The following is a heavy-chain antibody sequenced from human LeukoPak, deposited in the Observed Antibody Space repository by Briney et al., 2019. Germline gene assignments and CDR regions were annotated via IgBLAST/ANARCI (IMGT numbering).Heavy chain of an antibody. Sequence: TSSETLSLTCTVSGYSISSGYYWGWIRQPPGKGLEWIGSIYHSGSTYYNPSLKSRVTISVDTSKNQFSLKLSSVTAADTAVYYCARHWGLEYFDLWGRGTLVTVSS. J-gene: IGHJ2*01. CDR2: IYHSGST. CDR3: ARHWGLEYFDL. V-gene: IGHV4-38-2*02. D-gene: IGHD7-27*01. CDR1: GYSISSGYY.